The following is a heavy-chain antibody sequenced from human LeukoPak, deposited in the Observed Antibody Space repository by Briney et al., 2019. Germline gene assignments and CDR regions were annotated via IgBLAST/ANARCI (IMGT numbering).Heavy chain of an antibody. CDR2: INHSGST. V-gene: IGHV4-34*01. Sequence: SETLSLTCAVYGGSFSGYYWSWIRQPPGKGLEWIGEINHSGSTNYNPSLKSRVTISVDTSKNQFSLKLSSVTAADTAVYYCARGCPYSSRCHWGQGTLVTVSS. J-gene: IGHJ1*01. CDR3: ARGCPYSSRCH. CDR1: GGSFSGYY. D-gene: IGHD6-13*01.